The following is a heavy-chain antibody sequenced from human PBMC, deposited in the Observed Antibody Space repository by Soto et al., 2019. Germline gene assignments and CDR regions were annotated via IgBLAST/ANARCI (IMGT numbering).Heavy chain of an antibody. J-gene: IGHJ4*02. V-gene: IGHV4-30-4*01. D-gene: IGHD2-15*01. CDR3: ARVADCSGGRCYFSVDY. CDR1: GGSISSGDYY. Sequence: SETLSLTCTVSGGSISSGDYYWSWIRQPPGKGLEWIGYIYYSGSTYYNPSLKSRVTTSVDTSKNQFSLKLSSVTAADTAVYYCARVADCSGGRCYFSVDYWGQGTPVTVSA. CDR2: IYYSGST.